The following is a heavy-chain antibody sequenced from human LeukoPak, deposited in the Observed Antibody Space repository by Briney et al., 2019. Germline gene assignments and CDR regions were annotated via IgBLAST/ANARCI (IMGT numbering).Heavy chain of an antibody. V-gene: IGHV3-74*01. CDR1: GFTFSSYW. J-gene: IGHJ4*02. CDR3: ARFYSSGAPFDY. D-gene: IGHD6-19*01. Sequence: GGSLRLSCAASGFTFSSYWMHWVRQAPGKGLVWVSRINSDGSSTSYADSVKGRFTISRDNAKNTLYLQMNSLRAEDTAVYYCARFYSSGAPFDYWGQGTLVTVSS. CDR2: INSDGSST.